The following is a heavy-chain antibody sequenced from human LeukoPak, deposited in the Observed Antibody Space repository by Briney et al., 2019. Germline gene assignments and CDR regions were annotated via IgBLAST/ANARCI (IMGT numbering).Heavy chain of an antibody. CDR3: AKAIYYGAYYFDY. V-gene: IGHV3-30*02. D-gene: IGHD3-22*01. Sequence: GGSLRLSCAASGFTFSSYGMHWVRQAPGKGLEWVAFIRYDGSNKYYADSVKGRFTISRDNSKNTLYLQMNSLRAEDTAVYYCAKAIYYGAYYFDYWGPGTLVTVSS. CDR2: IRYDGSNK. J-gene: IGHJ4*02. CDR1: GFTFSSYG.